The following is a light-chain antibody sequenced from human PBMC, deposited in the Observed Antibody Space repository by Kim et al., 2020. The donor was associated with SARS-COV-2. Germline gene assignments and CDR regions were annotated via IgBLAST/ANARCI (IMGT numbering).Light chain of an antibody. J-gene: IGKJ5*01. Sequence: RAALSCSARQSVSTYLAWYQQKPGQAPRLLIYDASNRATGIPARFSGSGSATDFTLTISSLEPEDFAVYYCQQRSNWPPITFGQGTRLEIK. CDR1: QSVSTY. CDR3: QQRSNWPPIT. V-gene: IGKV3-11*01. CDR2: DAS.